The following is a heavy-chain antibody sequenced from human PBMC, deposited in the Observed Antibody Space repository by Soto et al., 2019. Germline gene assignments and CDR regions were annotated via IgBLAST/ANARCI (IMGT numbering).Heavy chain of an antibody. CDR3: ARVSEQQLYYYGMDV. Sequence: LRLSCAASGFTFSSYAMHWVRQAPGKGLEWVAVISYDGSNKYYADSVKGRFTISRDNSKNTLYLQMNSLRAEDTAVYYCARVSEQQLYYYGMDVWGQGSPGHRLL. V-gene: IGHV3-30-3*01. D-gene: IGHD6-13*01. CDR1: GFTFSSYA. CDR2: ISYDGSNK. J-gene: IGHJ6*02.